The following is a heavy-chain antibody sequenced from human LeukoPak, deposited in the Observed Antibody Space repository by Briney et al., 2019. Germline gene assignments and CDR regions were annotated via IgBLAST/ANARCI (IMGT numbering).Heavy chain of an antibody. V-gene: IGHV3-48*03. D-gene: IGHD2-2*01. Sequence: PGGSLRLSCAASGFTFSSYEMNWVRQAPGKGLEWVSYISSSGSTIYYADSVKGRFTISRDNAKNSLYLQMNSLRAEDTAVYYCARDLIVVVPAAMQSYYYYGMDVWGKGTTVTVSS. CDR3: ARDLIVVVPAAMQSYYYYGMDV. CDR1: GFTFSSYE. CDR2: ISSSGSTI. J-gene: IGHJ6*04.